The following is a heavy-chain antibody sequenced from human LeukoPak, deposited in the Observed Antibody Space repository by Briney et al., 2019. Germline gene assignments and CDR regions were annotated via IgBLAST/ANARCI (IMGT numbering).Heavy chain of an antibody. CDR3: ARAVGATKYFDY. V-gene: IGHV1-69*04. J-gene: IGHJ4*02. Sequence: SVKVSCKASGGTFSSYAISWVRQAPGQGLEWMGRIIPLLGIANYAQEFQGRVTITADKSTNTAYMDLSSLRSEDTAVYYCARAVGATKYFDYWGQGTLVTVSS. CDR2: IIPLLGIA. D-gene: IGHD1-26*01. CDR1: GGTFSSYA.